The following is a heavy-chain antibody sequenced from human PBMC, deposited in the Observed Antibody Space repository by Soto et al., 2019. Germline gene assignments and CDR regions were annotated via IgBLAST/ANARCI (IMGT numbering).Heavy chain of an antibody. V-gene: IGHV1-8*01. CDR2: MNPNSGNT. D-gene: IGHD2-2*01. CDR1: GYTFTSYD. CDR3: ARSLNCISTSCYAQRYYYYGMDV. J-gene: IGHJ6*02. Sequence: ASVKVSCKASGYTFTSYDINWVRQATGQGLEWMGWMNPNSGNTGYAQKFQGRVTMTRNTSISTAYMELSSLRSEDTAVYYCARSLNCISTSCYAQRYYYYGMDVRGQGTTVTVSS.